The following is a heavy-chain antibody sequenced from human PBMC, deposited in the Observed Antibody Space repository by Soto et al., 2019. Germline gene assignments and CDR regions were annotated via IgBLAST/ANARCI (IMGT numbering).Heavy chain of an antibody. Sequence: QLPLVQSAAEVKKPGASVRVSCKAYGYPFIKYGISWIRQAPEQGLEWMGWIKVDSGYTNYAQKFQGRVTMTADTSSDTAFMELRSLRLDDTAVYFCATSYDTGFGPWGQGTLVSVSS. CDR2: IKVDSGYT. CDR1: GYPFIKYG. J-gene: IGHJ5*02. CDR3: ATSYDTGFGP. V-gene: IGHV1-18*04. D-gene: IGHD3-9*01.